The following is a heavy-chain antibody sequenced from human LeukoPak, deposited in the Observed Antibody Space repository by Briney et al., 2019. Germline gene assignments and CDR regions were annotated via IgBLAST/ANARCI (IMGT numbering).Heavy chain of an antibody. J-gene: IGHJ4*02. CDR2: IYHSGST. CDR1: GGSISSGGYS. Sequence: SETLSLTCAVSGGSISSGGYSWSWLRQPPGKGLEWIGSIYHSGSTYYNPSLKSRVTISVDTSKNQFSLKLSSVTAADTAVYYCARVGEQYTFGGYYFDYWGQGTLVTVSS. CDR3: ARVGEQYTFGGYYFDY. D-gene: IGHD3-16*01. V-gene: IGHV4-39*07.